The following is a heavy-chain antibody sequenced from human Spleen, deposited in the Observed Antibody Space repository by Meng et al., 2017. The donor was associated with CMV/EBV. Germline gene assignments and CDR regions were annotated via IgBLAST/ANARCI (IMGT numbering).Heavy chain of an antibody. Sequence: ASGYAFTVFYMHWLRQAPGQGLEWMGWVSPSTGGSRVAQKFQGRVTMSRDMSINTAYMEVTGLTSDDTAVYYCARDAQQLRHNWFDPWGQGTLVTVSS. CDR2: VSPSTGGS. CDR3: ARDAQQLRHNWFDP. J-gene: IGHJ5*02. V-gene: IGHV1-2*02. D-gene: IGHD6-13*01. CDR1: GYAFTVFY.